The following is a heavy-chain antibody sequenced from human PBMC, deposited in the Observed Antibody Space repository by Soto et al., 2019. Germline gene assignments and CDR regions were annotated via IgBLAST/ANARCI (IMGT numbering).Heavy chain of an antibody. CDR2: IYSGGSA. V-gene: IGHV3-53*01. CDR1: GFIVSSNY. D-gene: IGHD6-13*01. J-gene: IGHJ6*02. CDR3: ARDQSTSWSVHYYGMDV. Sequence: EVQLVESGGGLIQPGGSLRLSCVASGFIVSSNYMNWVRQAPGKGLEWVAVIYSGGSAYYADSVKGRFTISRDNSXNXXYLQMNPLRAEDTAVYYCARDQSTSWSVHYYGMDVWGQGTTVTVSS.